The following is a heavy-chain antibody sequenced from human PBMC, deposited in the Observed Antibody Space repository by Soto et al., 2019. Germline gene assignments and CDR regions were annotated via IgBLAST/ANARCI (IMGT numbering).Heavy chain of an antibody. CDR2: IYHSGST. CDR1: GGSISSGGYS. V-gene: IGHV4-30-2*01. Sequence: SETLSLTCAFSGGSISSGGYSLSWIRQPPGKGLEWIGYIYHSGSTYYNPSLKSRVTISVDRSKNQFSLKLSSVTAADTAVYYCARVLRGTMIVFDPWGQGTLVTVSS. D-gene: IGHD3-22*01. CDR3: ARVLRGTMIVFDP. J-gene: IGHJ5*02.